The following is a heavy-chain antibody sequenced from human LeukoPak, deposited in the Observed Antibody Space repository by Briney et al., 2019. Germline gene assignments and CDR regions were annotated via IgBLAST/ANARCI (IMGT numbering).Heavy chain of an antibody. CDR1: GGSISSGSYY. Sequence: SQTLCLTCAVSGGSISSGSYYWSWTRQPAGKGLEWIGRIYSSGSTDDNPALKSRLTISVDASKNQFSLKLTSVTAADTAVYYCASDDYGDSGYYYCGMDVWGQGTTATVSS. J-gene: IGHJ6*02. CDR2: IYSSGST. D-gene: IGHD4-17*01. CDR3: ASDDYGDSGYYYCGMDV. V-gene: IGHV4-61*02.